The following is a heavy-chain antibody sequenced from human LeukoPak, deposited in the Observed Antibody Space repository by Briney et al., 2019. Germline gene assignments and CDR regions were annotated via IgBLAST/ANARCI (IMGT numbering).Heavy chain of an antibody. Sequence: PGGSLRLSCAAPGFTFSGSAMHWVRQASGKGLEWVGRIISKANSYATAYAASLKGRVTISRDDSKNTAYLQMNSLKTEETAVYYCTRRDTAMVNFDYWGQGTLVTVSS. D-gene: IGHD5-18*01. CDR1: GFTFSGSA. CDR2: IISKANSYAT. CDR3: TRRDTAMVNFDY. V-gene: IGHV3-73*01. J-gene: IGHJ4*02.